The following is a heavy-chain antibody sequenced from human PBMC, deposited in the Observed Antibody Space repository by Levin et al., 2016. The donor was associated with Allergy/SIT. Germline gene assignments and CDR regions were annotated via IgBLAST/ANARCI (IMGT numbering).Heavy chain of an antibody. CDR2: ISSSSSYT. V-gene: IGHV3-11*03. CDR3: ARSLGKYGMDV. CDR1: GFTFSDYY. Sequence: GESLKISCAASGFTFSDYYMSWIRQAPGKGLEWVSYISSSSSYTNYADSVKGRFTISRDNAKNSLYLQMNSLRAEDTAVYYCARSLGKYGMDVWGQGTTVTVSS. D-gene: IGHD1-26*01. J-gene: IGHJ6*02.